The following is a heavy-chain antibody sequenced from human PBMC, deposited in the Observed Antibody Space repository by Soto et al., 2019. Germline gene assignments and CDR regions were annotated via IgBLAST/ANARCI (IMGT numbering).Heavy chain of an antibody. D-gene: IGHD2-2*02. J-gene: IGHJ4*02. Sequence: PVGSLRLSCAASGFTFSRYGMNWVRQAPGKGLEWVSATIGSGSTTYYADSVKGRFTISRDNSKHTLYLQMNSLRAEDSAVYYCARGTYCSSTSCYISFDYWGQGTLVTVSS. CDR3: ARGTYCSSTSCYISFDY. CDR1: GFTFSRYG. V-gene: IGHV3-21*06. CDR2: TIGSGSTT.